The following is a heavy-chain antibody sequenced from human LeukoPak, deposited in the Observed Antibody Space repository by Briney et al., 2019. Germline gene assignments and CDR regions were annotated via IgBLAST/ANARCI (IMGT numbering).Heavy chain of an antibody. Sequence: GGSLRLSCAASGFTFSSYSMNWVRQAPGKGLEWVSSISSSSSYIYYADSVKGRFTISRDNAKNSLFLQMNSLRAEDTAVYYCARGPRGFPNWFDPWGQGTLVTVSS. CDR1: GFTFSSYS. V-gene: IGHV3-21*01. J-gene: IGHJ5*02. CDR2: ISSSSSYI. CDR3: ARGPRGFPNWFDP.